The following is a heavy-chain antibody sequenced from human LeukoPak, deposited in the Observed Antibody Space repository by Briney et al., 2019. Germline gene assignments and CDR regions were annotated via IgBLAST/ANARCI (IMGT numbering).Heavy chain of an antibody. Sequence: SETLSLTCAVSGGSIRNDYWSWIRQPPGKGLEWIAYINYSGSSNYIPSLESRVTISVDTSKNLFSLKFTSVTAADTAVYYCARHRPGERRFDPWGQGTLVTVSS. CDR3: ARHRPGERRFDP. V-gene: IGHV4-59*08. CDR1: GGSIRNDY. D-gene: IGHD3-16*01. CDR2: INYSGSS. J-gene: IGHJ5*02.